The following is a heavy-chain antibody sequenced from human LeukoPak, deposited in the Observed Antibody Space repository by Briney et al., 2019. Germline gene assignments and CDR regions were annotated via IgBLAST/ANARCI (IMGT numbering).Heavy chain of an antibody. CDR2: IYYSGST. Sequence: SETLSLTCTASGGSISSSSYYWGWIRQPPGKGLEWIGSIYYSGSTYYNPSLKSRVTISVDTSKNQFSLKLSSVTAADTAVYYCARSSSTSQYGMDVWGQGTTVTVSS. CDR1: GGSISSSSYY. D-gene: IGHD2-2*01. V-gene: IGHV4-39*01. J-gene: IGHJ6*02. CDR3: ARSSSTSQYGMDV.